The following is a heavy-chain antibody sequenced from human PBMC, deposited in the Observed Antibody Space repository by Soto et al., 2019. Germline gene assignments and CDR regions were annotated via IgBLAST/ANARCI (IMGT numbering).Heavy chain of an antibody. J-gene: IGHJ5*02. CDR2: IHWNDDK. CDR3: AHTKDSSGFLTS. D-gene: IGHD3-22*01. V-gene: IGHV2-5*01. CDR1: GFSLSAYGVR. Sequence: SGPTLVNPTQTLTLTCSFSGFSLSAYGVRVIWFRQPPGETLEWLALIHWNDDKRYSPYLKSRLTITKDTSKNQVVLTLTNLDPLGTGTYFCAHTKDSSGFLTSWGQGILVTVSS.